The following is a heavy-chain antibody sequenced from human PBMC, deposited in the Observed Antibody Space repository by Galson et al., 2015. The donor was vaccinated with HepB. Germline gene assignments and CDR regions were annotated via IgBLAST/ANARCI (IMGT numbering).Heavy chain of an antibody. CDR3: VRGGRLDELSSFDY. D-gene: IGHD3-16*01. Sequence: SVKVSCKASGYTFTSYGISWARQAPGQGLEWIGGIYVYNGNTNYVQKFQGRVTMTTDTSTSTAYMELRSLRSDDTAVYYFVRGGRLDELSSFDYWGQGTLVTVSS. CDR2: IYVYNGNT. V-gene: IGHV1-18*01. CDR1: GYTFTSYG. J-gene: IGHJ4*02.